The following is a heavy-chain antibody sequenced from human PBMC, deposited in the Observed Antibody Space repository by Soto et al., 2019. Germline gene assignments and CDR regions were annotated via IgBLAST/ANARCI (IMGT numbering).Heavy chain of an antibody. D-gene: IGHD3-3*01. V-gene: IGHV3-30*18. CDR1: GFTFSSYG. Sequence: GGSLRLSCAASGFTFSSYGMHWVRQAPGKGLEWVAVISYDGSNKYYADSVKGRFTISRDNSKNTLYLQMNSLRAEDTAVYYCAKDEEPPYDFWSGPPAALDYWGQGTLDTVSS. CDR2: ISYDGSNK. CDR3: AKDEEPPYDFWSGPPAALDY. J-gene: IGHJ4*02.